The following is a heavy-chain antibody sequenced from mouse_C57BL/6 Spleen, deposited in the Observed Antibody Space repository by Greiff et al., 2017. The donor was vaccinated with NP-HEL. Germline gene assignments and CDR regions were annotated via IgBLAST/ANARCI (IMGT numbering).Heavy chain of an antibody. CDR2: ISDGGSYT. D-gene: IGHD4-1*01. J-gene: IGHJ3*01. CDR3: ARDGTYPRWFAY. V-gene: IGHV5-4*01. Sequence: EVQGVESGGGLVKPGGSLKLSCAASGFTFSSYAMSWVRQTPEKRLEWVATISDGGSYTYYPDNVKGRFTISRDNAKNNLYLQMSHLKSEDTAMYYCARDGTYPRWFAYWGQGTLVTVSA. CDR1: GFTFSSYA.